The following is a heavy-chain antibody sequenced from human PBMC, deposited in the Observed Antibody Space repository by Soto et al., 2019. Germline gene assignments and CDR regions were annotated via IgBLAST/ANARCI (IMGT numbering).Heavy chain of an antibody. V-gene: IGHV1-24*01. CDR1: GYTLTELS. J-gene: IGHJ3*02. D-gene: IGHD3-22*01. CDR2: FDPEDGET. CDR3: ATEDLYDSSGVDI. Sequence: ASVKNSCKVSGYTLTELSMHWVRQAPGKGLEWMGGFDPEDGETIYAQKFQGRVTMTEDTSTVTAYMELSRLRSEDTAVYYCATEDLYDSSGVDIWGQGTMVTVSS.